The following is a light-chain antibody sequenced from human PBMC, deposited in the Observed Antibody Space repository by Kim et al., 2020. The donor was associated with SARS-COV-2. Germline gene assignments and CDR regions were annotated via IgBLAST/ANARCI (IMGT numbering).Light chain of an antibody. CDR3: QQYGSSPPVT. Sequence: GESATPPSCAGQRGVTSSLAWYQQKPGQPPRLLIYGASTRATGIPDRFSGSGSGTDFTLTISRLQSEDFAVYYCQQYGSSPPVTFGGGTKVDIK. CDR2: GAS. J-gene: IGKJ4*01. CDR1: QRGVTSS. V-gene: IGKV3-20*01.